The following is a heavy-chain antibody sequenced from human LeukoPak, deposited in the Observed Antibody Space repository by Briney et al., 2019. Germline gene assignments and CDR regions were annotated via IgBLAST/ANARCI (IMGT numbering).Heavy chain of an antibody. CDR1: GFTFSSYG. Sequence: PGRSLRLSCAASGFTFSSYGMHWVRQAPGKGLEWVAVISYDGSNKYYADSVKGRFTISRDNSKNTLYLQMNSLRAEDTAVYYCAKDLLKRMSYSDYWGQGTLVTVSS. CDR3: AKDLLKRMSYSDY. CDR2: ISYDGSNK. V-gene: IGHV3-30*18. J-gene: IGHJ4*02.